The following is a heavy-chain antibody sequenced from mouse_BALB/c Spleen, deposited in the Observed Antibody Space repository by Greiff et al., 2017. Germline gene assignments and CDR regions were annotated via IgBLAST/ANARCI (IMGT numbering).Heavy chain of an antibody. D-gene: IGHD2-14*01. J-gene: IGHJ4*01. CDR3: ARSRRYDDGPMDY. CDR1: GFTFSSFG. CDR2: ISSGSSTI. V-gene: IGHV5-17*02. Sequence: EVQLVESGGGLVQPGGSRKLSCAASGFTFSSFGMHWVRQAPEKGLEWVAYISSGSSTIYYADTVKGRFTISRDNPKNTLFLQMTSLRSEDTAMYYCARSRRYDDGPMDYWGQGTSVTVSS.